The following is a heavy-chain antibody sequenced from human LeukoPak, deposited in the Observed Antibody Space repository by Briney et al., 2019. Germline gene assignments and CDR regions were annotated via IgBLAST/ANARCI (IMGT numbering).Heavy chain of an antibody. CDR1: GYSISSGYY. D-gene: IGHD3-16*02. CDR3: ATQGELSPFYYFDY. V-gene: IGHV4-38-2*02. CDR2: IYYSGST. J-gene: IGHJ4*02. Sequence: SETLSLTCTVSGYSISSGYYWGWIRQPPGKGLEWIGSIYYSGSTYYNPSLKSRVTISVDTSKNQFSLKLSSVTAADTAVYYCATQGELSPFYYFDYWGQGTLVTVSS.